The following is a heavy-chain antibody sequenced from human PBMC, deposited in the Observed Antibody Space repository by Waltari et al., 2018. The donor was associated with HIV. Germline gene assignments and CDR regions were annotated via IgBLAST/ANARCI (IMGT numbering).Heavy chain of an antibody. CDR3: ARDLGGVDAFDI. Sequence: EVQLVESGGGLVQPGGSLRLSCAASGFTVSSNYMSWVRQAPGKGLEWVSVIYTGGTTYYANSVRGRFTISRDNSKNTLYLQMNSLRAEDTAIYYCARDLGGVDAFDIWGQGTMVTVSS. CDR1: GFTVSSNY. CDR2: IYTGGTT. D-gene: IGHD3-16*01. V-gene: IGHV3-66*02. J-gene: IGHJ3*02.